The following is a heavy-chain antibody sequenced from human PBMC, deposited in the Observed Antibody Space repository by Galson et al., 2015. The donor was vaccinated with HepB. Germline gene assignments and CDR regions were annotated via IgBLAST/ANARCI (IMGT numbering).Heavy chain of an antibody. J-gene: IGHJ1*01. CDR2: MSGSGGST. D-gene: IGHD3-16*01. CDR1: GFTFSSYA. Sequence: SLRLSCAASGFTFSSYAMSWVRQAPGKGLEWVSAMSGSGGSTYYADSVKGRFTISRDNSKNTLYLQMNSLRAEDTAVYYCANNIGRGSHPGFQHWGQGTLVTVSS. CDR3: ANNIGRGSHPGFQH. V-gene: IGHV3-23*01.